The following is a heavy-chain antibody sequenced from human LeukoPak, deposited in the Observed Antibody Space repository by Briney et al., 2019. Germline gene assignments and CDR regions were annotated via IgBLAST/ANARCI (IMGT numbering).Heavy chain of an antibody. Sequence: SQTLSLTCAISGDSVSSNSDAWNWIRQSPSRGLEWLGRTYYRSKWYYDYAVAVKSRISINPDTSKNQFSLQLSSVTPEDTAVYYCARDPVGGSTIFDYWGQGTLVTVSS. CDR1: GDSVSSNSDA. CDR2: TYYRSKWYY. J-gene: IGHJ4*02. D-gene: IGHD1-26*01. CDR3: ARDPVGGSTIFDY. V-gene: IGHV6-1*01.